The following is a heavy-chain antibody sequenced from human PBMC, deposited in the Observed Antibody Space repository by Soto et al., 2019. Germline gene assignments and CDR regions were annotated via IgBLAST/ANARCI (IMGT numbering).Heavy chain of an antibody. V-gene: IGHV4-31*03. CDR2: IYYSGST. J-gene: IGHJ4*02. CDR1: SGSISSGGYY. Sequence: SLTCTVSSGSISSGGYYCSWIRNHPGKGLEWNGYIYYSGSTNYNPSLKRRVTISVETSKNQFSLKLSSVTAADTAVYYCAREGRMGTFDYWGQGALVTVSS. CDR3: AREGRMGTFDY. D-gene: IGHD1-1*01.